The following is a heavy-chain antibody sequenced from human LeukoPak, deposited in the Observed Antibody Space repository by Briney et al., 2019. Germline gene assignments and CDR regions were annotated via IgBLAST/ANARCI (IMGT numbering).Heavy chain of an antibody. CDR3: AKCGSSSPYYYYMDV. J-gene: IGHJ6*03. V-gene: IGHV3-9*01. D-gene: IGHD6-6*01. CDR2: ISWNSGSI. CDR1: GFTFDDYA. Sequence: GGSLRLSCAASGFTFDDYAMHWVRQAPGKGLEWVSGISWNSGSIGYADSVKGRFTISRDNAKNSLYLQMNSLRAEDTALHYCAKCGSSSPYYYYMDVWGKGTTVTVSS.